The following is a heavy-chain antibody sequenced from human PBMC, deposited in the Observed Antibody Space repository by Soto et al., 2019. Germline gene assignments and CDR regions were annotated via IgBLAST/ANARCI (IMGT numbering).Heavy chain of an antibody. CDR2: ISSSGSSR. V-gene: IGHV3-11*01. Sequence: GESLRLSCTASGFSLRDYYMYWFRQSPGKGLEWLSCISSSGSSRYYADSVKGRFIISRDNAKNSLYLQMESLRVEDTAVYYCARDRYTNYVNYFDHWGQGLLVTVSS. J-gene: IGHJ4*02. CDR1: GFSLRDYY. D-gene: IGHD2-2*02. CDR3: ARDRYTNYVNYFDH.